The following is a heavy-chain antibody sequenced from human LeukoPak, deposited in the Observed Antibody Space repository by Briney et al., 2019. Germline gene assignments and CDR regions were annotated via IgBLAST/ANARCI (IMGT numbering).Heavy chain of an antibody. CDR1: GFTFSSYW. Sequence: PGGSLRLSCAASGFTFSSYWMSWVRQAPGKGLEWVSYISSSGSTIYYADSVKGRFTISRDNAKNSLYLQMNSLRAEGTAVYYCARDYGGSSPFDYWGQGTLVTVSS. J-gene: IGHJ4*02. V-gene: IGHV3-48*04. D-gene: IGHD4-23*01. CDR2: ISSSGSTI. CDR3: ARDYGGSSPFDY.